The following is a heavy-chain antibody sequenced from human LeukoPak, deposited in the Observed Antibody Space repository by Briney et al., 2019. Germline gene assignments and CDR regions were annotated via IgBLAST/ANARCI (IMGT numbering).Heavy chain of an antibody. V-gene: IGHV3-13*01. CDR1: GFTLSSYD. CDR2: IGTAGDT. D-gene: IGHD6-19*01. CDR3: ARGYSSGWYP. J-gene: IGHJ5*02. Sequence: GGSLRLSCAASGFTLSSYDMHWVRQATGKGLEWVSAIGTAGDTYYPGSVKGRFTISRENAKNSLYLQTNNLRAEDTAVYYCARGYSSGWYPWGQGTLVTVSS.